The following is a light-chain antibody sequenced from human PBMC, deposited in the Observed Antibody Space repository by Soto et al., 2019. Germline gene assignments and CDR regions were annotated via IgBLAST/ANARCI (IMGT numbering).Light chain of an antibody. Sequence: QSALTQPASVSGSPGQSFTISCTGTSXDVGAYKYVSWYQQHPGKAPKLMIYEVSNRPSGVSNRFSGSKSGNTASVTISGLQSEDEADYYCSSYTSTNTQVFGPGTKVTVL. CDR1: SXDVGAYKY. J-gene: IGLJ1*01. CDR3: SSYTSTNTQV. CDR2: EVS. V-gene: IGLV2-14*01.